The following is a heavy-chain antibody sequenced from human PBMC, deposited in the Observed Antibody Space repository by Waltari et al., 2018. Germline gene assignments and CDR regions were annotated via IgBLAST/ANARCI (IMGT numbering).Heavy chain of an antibody. J-gene: IGHJ3*02. CDR3: GKDHAFDI. V-gene: IGHV3-23*04. CDR2: ISGSGGST. Sequence: EVQLVESGGGLVQPGGSLRLSCAASGFTFSSYAMSWVRQAPGKGLGWVSAISGSGGSTFYADSVKAGFTFSRDKSKNTLYLQMISQRAEDTAVDYCGKDHAFDIWGQGTMVTVSS. CDR1: GFTFSSYA.